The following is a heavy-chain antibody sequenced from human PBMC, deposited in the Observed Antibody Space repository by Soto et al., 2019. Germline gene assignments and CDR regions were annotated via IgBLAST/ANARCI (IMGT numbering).Heavy chain of an antibody. Sequence: QVQLVQSGAEVRKPGSSVKVSCKASGGTFSRHSISWVRQAPGQGLEWMGGITPMFGISNHAQKFQGRVTITADESTRTVYMELSSLRSEDTAIYYCARGWGYDSSDYYYAYWGQGTLVIVSS. J-gene: IGHJ4*02. V-gene: IGHV1-69*01. CDR1: GGTFSRHS. D-gene: IGHD3-22*01. CDR3: ARGWGYDSSDYYYAY. CDR2: ITPMFGIS.